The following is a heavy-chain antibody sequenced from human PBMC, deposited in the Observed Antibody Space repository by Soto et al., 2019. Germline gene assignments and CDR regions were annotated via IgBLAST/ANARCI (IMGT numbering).Heavy chain of an antibody. CDR2: IYPGDSDT. Sequence: PGESLKISCNGSGYSFASYWIGWVRQMPGKDLEWMGIIYPGDSDTRYSPSFQGQVTISADKSLRTAYLQWTSLKASDTALYYCARTRSFTLGFYYDGMDVWGQGTTVTVSS. V-gene: IGHV5-51*01. CDR1: GYSFASYW. CDR3: ARTRSFTLGFYYDGMDV. D-gene: IGHD6-6*01. J-gene: IGHJ6*02.